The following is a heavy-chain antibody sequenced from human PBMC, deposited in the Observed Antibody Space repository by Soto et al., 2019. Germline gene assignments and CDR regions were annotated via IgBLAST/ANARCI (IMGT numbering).Heavy chain of an antibody. J-gene: IGHJ6*02. CDR3: ARDRGCISTSCYRYYYGMDV. D-gene: IGHD2-2*01. CDR2: IWYDGSNK. Sequence: QVQLVESGGGVVQPGRSLRLSCAASGFTFSSYGMHWVRQAPGKGLEWVAVIWYDGSNKYYADSVKGRFTISRDNSKNSLYLQMNSLRAVDTAVYYCARDRGCISTSCYRYYYGMDVWGQGTTVTVFS. V-gene: IGHV3-33*01. CDR1: GFTFSSYG.